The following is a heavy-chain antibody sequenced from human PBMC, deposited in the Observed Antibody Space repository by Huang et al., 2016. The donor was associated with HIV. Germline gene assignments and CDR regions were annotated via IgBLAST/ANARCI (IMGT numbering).Heavy chain of an antibody. J-gene: IGHJ5*01. Sequence: QVELVQSGAEVKRPGASVRVSCKAAGYIFTKYGINWVRQAPGQGLEWMGWIMDYNGNTNYAEKFQGRVTLTRDPSATTAYMELRDVTSADTAVYYCARDHWYPLQNWFDLWGQGTLVTVSS. CDR1: GYIFTKYG. D-gene: IGHD1-1*01. CDR2: IMDYNGNT. V-gene: IGHV1-18*01. CDR3: ARDHWYPLQNWFDL.